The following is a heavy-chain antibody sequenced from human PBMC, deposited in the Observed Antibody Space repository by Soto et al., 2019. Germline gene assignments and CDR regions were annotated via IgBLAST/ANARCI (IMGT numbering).Heavy chain of an antibody. D-gene: IGHD2-2*01. CDR3: GGYCSSSICPEDHYFALEV. CDR1: GASIYTYY. V-gene: IGHV4-59*07. CDR2: ISYSSST. J-gene: IGHJ6*01. Sequence: PTDALSRTCNVSGASIYTYYWNWIGQSPGKGLKWIGYISYSSSTDDKPVRESRVTILSGPFKKQVSLNLSSGSAADTARYFCGGYCSSSICPEDHYFALEVWGQGTTVSVSS.